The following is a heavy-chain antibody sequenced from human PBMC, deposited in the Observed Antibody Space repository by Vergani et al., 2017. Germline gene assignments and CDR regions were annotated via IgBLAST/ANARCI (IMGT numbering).Heavy chain of an antibody. CDR3: ARATYDFWSGYPHHYYYFDY. Sequence: QVQLVQSGAEVKKPGASVKVSCKASGYTFTGYYMHWVRQAPGQGLEWMGWINPNSGGTNYAQKFQGRVTMTRDTSISTAYMELSRLRSDDTAVYYCARATYDFWSGYPHHYYYFDYWGQGTLVTVSS. D-gene: IGHD3-3*01. J-gene: IGHJ4*02. V-gene: IGHV1-2*02. CDR2: INPNSGGT. CDR1: GYTFTGYY.